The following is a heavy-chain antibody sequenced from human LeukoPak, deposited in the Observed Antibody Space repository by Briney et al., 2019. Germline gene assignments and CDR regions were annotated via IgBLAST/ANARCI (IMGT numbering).Heavy chain of an antibody. J-gene: IGHJ5*02. CDR2: ISSSSSTI. V-gene: IGHV3-48*01. CDR1: GFTFSSYS. Sequence: PGGSLRLSCAASGFTFSSYSMNWVRQAPAKGLEGVSYISSSSSTIYYADSVKGRFTISRDNAKNSLYLQMNSLRAEVTAVYYCASEHCSSTSCPKLDLFDPWGPGTLVTVSS. CDR3: ASEHCSSTSCPKLDLFDP. D-gene: IGHD2-2*01.